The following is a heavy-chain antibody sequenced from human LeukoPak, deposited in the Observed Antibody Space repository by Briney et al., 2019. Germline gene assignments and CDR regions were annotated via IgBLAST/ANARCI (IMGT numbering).Heavy chain of an antibody. V-gene: IGHV4-39*07. CDR1: GGSLSSSSYY. CDR2: IYYSGST. CDR3: ARPNSSGWYPFDY. D-gene: IGHD6-19*01. Sequence: SETLSLTCTVSGGSLSSSSYYWGWIRQPPGRGLEWIGSIYYSGSTYYNPSLKSRVTISVDTSKNQFSLKLSSVTAADTAVYYCARPNSSGWYPFDYWGQGTLVTVSS. J-gene: IGHJ4*02.